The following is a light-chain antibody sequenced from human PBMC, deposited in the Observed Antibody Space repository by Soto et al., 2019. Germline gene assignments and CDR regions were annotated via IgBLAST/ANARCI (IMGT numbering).Light chain of an antibody. CDR2: AAS. CDR3: QQSYSTPRT. V-gene: IGKV1-39*01. CDR1: QSSSSY. Sequence: DIKMTQSPSSLSASVGDRVTITCRASQSSSSYLNWYQQKPGKAHKLLIYAASSLQCGVPSRFSGSGSGTDFTLTISSLQPEDFATYYCQQSYSTPRTFGQGTKVEIK. J-gene: IGKJ1*01.